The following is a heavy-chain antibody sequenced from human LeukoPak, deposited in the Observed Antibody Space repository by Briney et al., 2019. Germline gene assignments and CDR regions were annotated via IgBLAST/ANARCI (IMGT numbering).Heavy chain of an antibody. D-gene: IGHD1-1*01. V-gene: IGHV3-74*01. CDR2: IRTDASNT. CDR3: ARGNQRVLDY. Sequence: GGSLRLSCAASGFTFTTYWMHWVRQVPGKGLVWVSRIRTDASNTDYADSVKGRFTISRDNARNTLYLQMNSLRAEDGAMYYCARGNQRVLDYWGQGTLVTVSS. J-gene: IGHJ4*02. CDR1: GFTFTTYW.